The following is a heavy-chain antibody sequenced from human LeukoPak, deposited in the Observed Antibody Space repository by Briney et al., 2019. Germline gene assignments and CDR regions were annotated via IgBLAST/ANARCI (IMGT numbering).Heavy chain of an antibody. Sequence: SETLSLTCAVYGGSFSGYYWSWIRQPPGKGLEWIGEINHSGSTNYNPSLKSRVTISVDTSKNQFSLKLSSVTAADTAVYYCARGVDTAIDHYYYYYYMDVWGKGTTVTVSS. V-gene: IGHV4-34*01. D-gene: IGHD5-18*01. CDR1: GGSFSGYY. CDR3: ARGVDTAIDHYYYYYYMDV. CDR2: INHSGST. J-gene: IGHJ6*03.